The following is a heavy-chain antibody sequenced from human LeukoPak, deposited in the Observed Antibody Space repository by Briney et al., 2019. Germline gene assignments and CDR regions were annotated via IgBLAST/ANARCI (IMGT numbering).Heavy chain of an antibody. D-gene: IGHD3-9*01. CDR3: ARHGGRAIGYFDRPRNNWFDP. V-gene: IGHV4-39*01. CDR1: GGSISSSSYY. Sequence: PSETLSLTCTVSGGSISSSSYYWGWIRQPPGKGLEWIGSIYYSGSTYYNPSLKSRVTISVDTSKNQFSLKLSSVTAADTAVYYCARHGGRAIGYFDRPRNNWFDPWGQGTLVTVSS. J-gene: IGHJ5*02. CDR2: IYYSGST.